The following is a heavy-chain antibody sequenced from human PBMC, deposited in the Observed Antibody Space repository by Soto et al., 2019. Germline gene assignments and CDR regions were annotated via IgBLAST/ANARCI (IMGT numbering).Heavy chain of an antibody. D-gene: IGHD2-15*01. Sequence: GESLTISCKGSGYSVTSSWIWWLRQMPGKVLEWMGIIYPGDSDTRYSPSFQGQVTISADKSISTASLQWSSLKASDTAMYYCARRYCSGGSCAFDPWGQGTLVTVSS. CDR3: ARRYCSGGSCAFDP. V-gene: IGHV5-51*01. CDR2: IYPGDSDT. J-gene: IGHJ5*02. CDR1: GYSVTSSW.